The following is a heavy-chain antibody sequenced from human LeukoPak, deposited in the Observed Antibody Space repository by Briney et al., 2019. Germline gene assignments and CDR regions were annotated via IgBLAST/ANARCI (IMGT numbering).Heavy chain of an antibody. J-gene: IGHJ6*02. Sequence: SETLSLTCTVSGGSISSSSYYWGWIRQPPEKGLEWIGSIYYSGSTYYNPSLKSRVTISVDTSKNQFSLKLSSVTAAGTALYYCARRGIPLFYGMDVWGQGTTVTVSS. D-gene: IGHD6-13*01. CDR2: IYYSGST. CDR1: GGSISSSSYY. V-gene: IGHV4-39*01. CDR3: ARRGIPLFYGMDV.